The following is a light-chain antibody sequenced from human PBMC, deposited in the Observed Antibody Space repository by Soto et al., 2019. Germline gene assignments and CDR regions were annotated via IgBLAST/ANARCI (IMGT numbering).Light chain of an antibody. CDR2: AAS. V-gene: IGKV1-39*01. Sequence: DIQMTQSPSSLSASVGDRVTITCRASQGISSYLNWYQQKPGKAPKLLIYAASSLQSGVPSRSSGSGSGTDFTLTISSLQPEDFATYYCQQSYSTPITFGQGTRLEIK. J-gene: IGKJ5*01. CDR1: QGISSY. CDR3: QQSYSTPIT.